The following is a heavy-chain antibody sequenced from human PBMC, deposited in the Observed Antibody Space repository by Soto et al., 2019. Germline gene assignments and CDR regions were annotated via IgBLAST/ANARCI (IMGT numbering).Heavy chain of an antibody. CDR3: ARDYDSSGYIHFDY. CDR2: INAGNGNT. J-gene: IGHJ4*02. Sequence: GASVKVSCKASGYTFTSYAMHWVRQAPGQRLEWMGWINAGNGNTKYSQKFQGRVTITRDTSASTAYMELSSLRSEDTAVYYCARDYDSSGYIHFDYWGQGTLVTVSS. CDR1: GYTFTSYA. V-gene: IGHV1-3*01. D-gene: IGHD3-22*01.